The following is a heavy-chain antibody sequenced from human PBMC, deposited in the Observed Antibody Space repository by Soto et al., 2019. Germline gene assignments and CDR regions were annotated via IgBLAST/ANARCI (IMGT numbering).Heavy chain of an antibody. J-gene: IGHJ6*03. D-gene: IGHD3-3*01. CDR2: ISSSGSTI. CDR1: GFTFSDYY. Sequence: GGSLRLSCAASGFTFSDYYMSWIRQAPGKGLEWVSYISSSGSTIYYADSVKGRFTISRDNAKNSLYLQMNSLRAEDTAVYYCARVFAVTIFGVVIIPYYYYMDVWGKGTTVTVSS. CDR3: ARVFAVTIFGVVIIPYYYYMDV. V-gene: IGHV3-11*01.